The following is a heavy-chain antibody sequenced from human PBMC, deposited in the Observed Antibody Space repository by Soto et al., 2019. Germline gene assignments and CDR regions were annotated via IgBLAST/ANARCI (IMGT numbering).Heavy chain of an antibody. D-gene: IGHD1-1*01. Sequence: SVTLSVTWTVSEGSSSSCGYYWSWIRQHPGKGLEWIGYIYYRGSTYYNPSLKSRVTISVDTSKNQFSLKLSSVTAAGTAVYYCARDAGTNLYYYSYGMDVWGHGTPVTV. CDR2: IYYRGST. V-gene: IGHV4-31*02. CDR3: ARDAGTNLYYYSYGMDV. J-gene: IGHJ6*02. CDR1: EGSSSSCGYY.